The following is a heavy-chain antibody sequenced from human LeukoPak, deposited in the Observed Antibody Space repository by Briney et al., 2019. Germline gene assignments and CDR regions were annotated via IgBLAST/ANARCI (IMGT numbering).Heavy chain of an antibody. CDR3: VRERSGYDY. Sequence: GGSLRLSCAASGFIFSDYWMSWVRQAPGKEQEWMVKILTDGSEKYCVDSVKGRFTISRDNAKNSLYLQMNSLRVENTAVYYCVRERSGYDYWGQGTLVTVSS. V-gene: IGHV3-7*01. J-gene: IGHJ4*02. CDR2: ILTDGSEK. CDR1: GFIFSDYW. D-gene: IGHD6-25*01.